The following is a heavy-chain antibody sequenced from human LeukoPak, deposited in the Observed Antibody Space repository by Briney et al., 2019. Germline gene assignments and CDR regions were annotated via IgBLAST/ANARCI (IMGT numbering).Heavy chain of an antibody. Sequence: GGSLRLSCAASGFTVSNNYVSWVRQAPGKGLEWVSVIYAGGGTGYAESVKGRFTISRDSSKNTVDLQMNNLRAEDMAVYYCARDTWDGALAAYFVYWGHGTLVTVSS. J-gene: IGHJ4*01. V-gene: IGHV3-53*01. CDR3: ARDTWDGALAAYFVY. CDR1: GFTVSNNY. CDR2: IYAGGGT. D-gene: IGHD6-19*01.